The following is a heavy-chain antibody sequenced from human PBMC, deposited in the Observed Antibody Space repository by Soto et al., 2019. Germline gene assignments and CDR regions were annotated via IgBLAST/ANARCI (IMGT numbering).Heavy chain of an antibody. CDR2: ISSSSYI. CDR1: GFTFSSYS. Sequence: GGSLRLSCAASGFTFSSYSMNWVRQAPGKGLEWVSSISSSSYIYYADSVKGRFTISRDNAKNSLYLQMNSLRAEDTAVYYCARAPDTAMVDYWGQGTLVTVSS. CDR3: ARAPDTAMVDY. J-gene: IGHJ4*02. D-gene: IGHD5-18*01. V-gene: IGHV3-21*01.